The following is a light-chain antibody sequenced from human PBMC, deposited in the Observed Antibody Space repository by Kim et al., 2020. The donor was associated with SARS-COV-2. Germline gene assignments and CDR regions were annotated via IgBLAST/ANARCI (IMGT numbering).Light chain of an antibody. J-gene: IGLJ3*02. CDR1: SNNVGNQG. CDR3: SAWDSSLSAWV. V-gene: IGLV10-54*01. Sequence: LTATITCTGNSNNVGNQGAAWLQQHQGHPPKLLSYRNNNRPSGISEGLSASRSGNTASLTITGLQPEDEADYYCSAWDSSLSAWVFGGGTQLTVL. CDR2: RNN.